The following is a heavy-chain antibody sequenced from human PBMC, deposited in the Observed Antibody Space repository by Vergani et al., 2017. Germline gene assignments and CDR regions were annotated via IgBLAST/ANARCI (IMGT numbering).Heavy chain of an antibody. V-gene: IGHV1-69*04. J-gene: IGHJ4*02. Sequence: QVQLVQSGAEVKKPGSSVKVSCKASGGTFSSYAISWVRQAPGQGLEWMGRIIPILGIANYAQKFQGRVTITADKSTSTAYMELSSLRSEDTAVYYCARANYDILTGYYEGLDYWGQGTLVTVSS. CDR2: IIPILGIA. D-gene: IGHD3-9*01. CDR1: GGTFSSYA. CDR3: ARANYDILTGYYEGLDY.